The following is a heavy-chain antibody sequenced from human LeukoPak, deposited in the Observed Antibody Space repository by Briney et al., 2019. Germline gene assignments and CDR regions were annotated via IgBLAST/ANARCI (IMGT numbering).Heavy chain of an antibody. CDR3: ARGVGATPAHYDY. CDR2: IRLDGNFQ. D-gene: IGHD2-15*01. J-gene: IGHJ4*02. CDR1: GFSFSSYW. V-gene: IGHV3-7*01. Sequence: GGSLRLSCATSGFSFSSYWMNWVRQAPGKGLEWVANIRLDGNFQDYVDSVKGRFSISRDNAKNTLYLQMNSLRAEDTGVYYCARGVGATPAHYDYWGQGTRVTVSS.